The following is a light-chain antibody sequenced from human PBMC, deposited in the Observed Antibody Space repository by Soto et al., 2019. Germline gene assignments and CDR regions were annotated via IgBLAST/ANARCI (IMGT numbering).Light chain of an antibody. Sequence: EIVMTQSPATLSVSPGERATLSCRANQSVSSNLAWYQQKPGQAPRLLIYGASTRATGIPARFSGSGSGTEFTLTISSLQSEDFAVYYCQQYNNGPRTFGQGTKV. J-gene: IGKJ1*01. CDR2: GAS. V-gene: IGKV3-15*01. CDR1: QSVSSN. CDR3: QQYNNGPRT.